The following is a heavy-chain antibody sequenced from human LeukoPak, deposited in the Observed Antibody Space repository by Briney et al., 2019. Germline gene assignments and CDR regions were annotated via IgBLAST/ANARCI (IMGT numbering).Heavy chain of an antibody. CDR3: ARTYSSSWSSYYGMDV. Sequence: GESLKISCKGSGYSFTSYWIGWVRQMPGKGLEWMGIIYPGDSDTRYSPSFQGQVTISADKSISTAYLQWSSLKASDTAMYYCARTYSSSWSSYYGMDVWGQGTTVTVSS. D-gene: IGHD6-13*01. J-gene: IGHJ6*02. CDR1: GYSFTSYW. V-gene: IGHV5-51*01. CDR2: IYPGDSDT.